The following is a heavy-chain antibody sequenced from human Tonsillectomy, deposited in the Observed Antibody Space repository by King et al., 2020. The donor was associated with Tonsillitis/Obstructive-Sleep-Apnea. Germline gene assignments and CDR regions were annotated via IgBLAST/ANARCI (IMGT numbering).Heavy chain of an antibody. D-gene: IGHD1-26*01. Sequence: VQLVESGGGLVQPGGSLRLSCAASGFTFSSYAMNWVRQAPGKGLEWVSAISGSGGSTYYADSVKGRFTISRDNSKNTLYLQMNSLRVEATAVYYCAKEALVCRSWYYGMAVWRRGTTVTVSS. V-gene: IGHV3-23*04. CDR3: AKEALVCRSWYYGMAV. CDR1: GFTFSSYA. CDR2: ISGSGGST. J-gene: IGHJ6*02.